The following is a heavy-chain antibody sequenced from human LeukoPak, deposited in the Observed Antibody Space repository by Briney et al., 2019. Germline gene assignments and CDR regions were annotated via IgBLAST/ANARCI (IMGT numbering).Heavy chain of an antibody. CDR3: ARDMGCSSITCYSVPYDAFDI. V-gene: IGHV3-21*01. D-gene: IGHD2-2*02. CDR2: ISSSSGYI. Sequence: KPGGSLRLSCAASGFTFSSYSMNWVRQAPGKGLEWVSSISSSSGYIYYADSVKGRFTISRDNAKNSLYLQMDSLRAEDTAVYYCARDMGCSSITCYSVPYDAFDIWGQGTMVTVSS. J-gene: IGHJ3*02. CDR1: GFTFSSYS.